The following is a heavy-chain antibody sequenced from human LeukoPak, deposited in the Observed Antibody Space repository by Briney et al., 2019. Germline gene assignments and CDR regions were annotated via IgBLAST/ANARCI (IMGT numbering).Heavy chain of an antibody. CDR3: ARGPEGYCSSTSCYVYYYYMDV. V-gene: IGHV4-61*02. CDR2: IYTSGST. CDR1: GGSISSGSYY. D-gene: IGHD2-2*01. Sequence: SETLSLTCTVSGGSISSGSYYWSWIRQPAGKGLEWIGRIYTSGSTNYNPSLKSRVTISVDTSKNQFSLKLSSVTAADTAVYYCARGPEGYCSSTSCYVYYYYMDVWGKGTTVTISS. J-gene: IGHJ6*03.